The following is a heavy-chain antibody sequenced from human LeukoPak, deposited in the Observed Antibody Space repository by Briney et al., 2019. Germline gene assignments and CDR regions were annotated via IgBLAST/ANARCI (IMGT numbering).Heavy chain of an antibody. CDR3: ARAVAALVDY. J-gene: IGHJ4*02. Sequence: SETLSLTCTVSGGSISSSSYSWSWIRQPPGKGLEWIGEINHSGSTNYNPSLKSRVTISVDTSKNQFSLKLSSVTAADTAVYYCARAVAALVDYWGQGTLVTVSS. CDR2: INHSGST. CDR1: GGSISSSSYS. V-gene: IGHV4-39*07. D-gene: IGHD4-23*01.